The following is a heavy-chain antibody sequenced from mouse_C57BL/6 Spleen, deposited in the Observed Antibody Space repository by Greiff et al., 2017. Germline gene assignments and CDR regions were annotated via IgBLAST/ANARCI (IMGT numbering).Heavy chain of an antibody. CDR2: ISYDGSN. CDR3: ARRTAQAHYFDY. CDR1: GYSITSGYY. V-gene: IGHV3-6*01. J-gene: IGHJ2*01. D-gene: IGHD3-2*02. Sequence: EVQRVESGPGLVKPSQSLSLTCSVTGYSITSGYYWNWIRQFPGNKLEWMGYISYDGSNNYNPSLKNRISITRDTSKNQFFLKLNSVTTEDTATYYCARRTAQAHYFDYWGQGTTLTVSS.